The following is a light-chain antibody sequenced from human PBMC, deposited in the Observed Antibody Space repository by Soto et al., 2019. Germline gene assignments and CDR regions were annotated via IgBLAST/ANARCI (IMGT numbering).Light chain of an antibody. CDR1: QSVSSNF. Sequence: EIVLTQSPGTLSLFPGERATLSCRAIQSVSSNFLAWYQQKPGQAPRLVIYGASSRATGIPDRFSGSGSGTDFTLTISRLEPEDFAVYHCQQHGNSPVTFGQGTKVDIK. CDR3: QQHGNSPVT. CDR2: GAS. V-gene: IGKV3-20*01. J-gene: IGKJ1*01.